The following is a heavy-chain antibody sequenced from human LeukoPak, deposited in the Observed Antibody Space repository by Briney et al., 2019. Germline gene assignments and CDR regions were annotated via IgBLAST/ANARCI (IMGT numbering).Heavy chain of an antibody. J-gene: IGHJ4*02. CDR3: ARDSTGSYYVY. V-gene: IGHV1-3*01. CDR1: GYTFTSYA. Sequence: ASVNVSCKASGYTFTSYAMHWVRQAPGQRLEWMGWINAGNGNTKYSQKFQGRVTITRDTSASTAYMELSSLRSEDAAVYYCARDSTGSYYVYWGQGTLVTVSS. D-gene: IGHD4-11*01. CDR2: INAGNGNT.